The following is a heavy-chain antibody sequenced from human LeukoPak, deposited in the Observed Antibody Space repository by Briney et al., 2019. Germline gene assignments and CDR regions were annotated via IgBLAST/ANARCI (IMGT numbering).Heavy chain of an antibody. Sequence: GESLKISCEGSGYTFIAYWIGWVRQMPGKGLEWMGIIYPDDSDPKYSPSFQGEVSISVDKSINTAYLQWDSLKASDTAMYYCASPGEWGEGAFDIWGQGTMVTVSS. CDR1: GYTFIAYW. CDR3: ASPGEWGEGAFDI. J-gene: IGHJ3*02. V-gene: IGHV5-51*01. D-gene: IGHD1-26*01. CDR2: IYPDDSDP.